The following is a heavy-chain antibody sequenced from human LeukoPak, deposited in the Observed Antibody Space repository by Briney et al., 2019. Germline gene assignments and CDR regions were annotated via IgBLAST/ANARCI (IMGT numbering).Heavy chain of an antibody. D-gene: IGHD3-3*01. Sequence: PGGSLRLSCAASGFTFSSYGMHWVRQAPGKGLEWVAVIWYDGSNKYYADSVEGRFTISRDNSKNTLYLQMNSLRAEDTAVYYCARAYDFWSGPIDYWGQGTLVTVSS. CDR1: GFTFSSYG. CDR3: ARAYDFWSGPIDY. CDR2: IWYDGSNK. V-gene: IGHV3-33*01. J-gene: IGHJ4*02.